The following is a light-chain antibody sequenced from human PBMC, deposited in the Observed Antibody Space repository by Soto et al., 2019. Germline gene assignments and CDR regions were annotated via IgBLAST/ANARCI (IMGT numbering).Light chain of an antibody. CDR3: LQDYNYPYT. V-gene: IGKV1-6*01. Sequence: AIQMTQSPSSLSASVGDRVTITCRASQGIKNDLGWYQQRPGKGPKLLIYAASSLQSGVPSRFSGSGSGTDCTLTISSLQPEEFATYYCLQDYNYPYTFGQGTKLEIK. CDR1: QGIKND. J-gene: IGKJ2*01. CDR2: AAS.